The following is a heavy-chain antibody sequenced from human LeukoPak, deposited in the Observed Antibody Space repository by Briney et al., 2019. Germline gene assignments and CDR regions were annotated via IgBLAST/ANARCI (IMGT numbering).Heavy chain of an antibody. V-gene: IGHV3-48*03. CDR2: ISSSGSTI. CDR3: ARNRLFPFLDV. J-gene: IGHJ6*02. CDR1: GFTFSSYE. Sequence: GGSLRLSCAASGFTFSSYEMNWVRQAPGKGLEWVSYISSSGSTIYYADSVKGRFTISRDNAKNSLYLQMNSLRAEDTAVYYCARNRLFPFLDVWGQGTTVTVSS. D-gene: IGHD1-14*01.